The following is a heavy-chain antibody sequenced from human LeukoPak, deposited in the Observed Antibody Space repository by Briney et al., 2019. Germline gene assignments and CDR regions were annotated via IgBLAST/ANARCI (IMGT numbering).Heavy chain of an antibody. Sequence: SETLSLTCSVSGASINNYYWTWIRQPPGKGLEWIGYVYHTGASGYHPSLKSRVAMSLDTSKNQVSLNLRSVTAADTAVYFCTRVVNGGHFDYWGQGTLVTISS. V-gene: IGHV4-59*01. J-gene: IGHJ4*02. CDR3: TRVVNGGHFDY. CDR1: GASINNYY. D-gene: IGHD2-8*01. CDR2: VYHTGAS.